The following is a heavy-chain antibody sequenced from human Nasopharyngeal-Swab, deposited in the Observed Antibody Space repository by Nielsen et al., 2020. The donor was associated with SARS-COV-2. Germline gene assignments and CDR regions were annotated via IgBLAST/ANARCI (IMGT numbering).Heavy chain of an antibody. J-gene: IGHJ6*03. Sequence: WIRQPPGKGLEWIGEINHSGSTNYNPSLKSRVTISVDTSKNQFSLKLSSVTAADTAVYYCARGVKYCSGGSCYSPIYYYYYMDVWGKGTMVTVSS. CDR2: INHSGST. CDR3: ARGVKYCSGGSCYSPIYYYYYMDV. V-gene: IGHV4-34*01. D-gene: IGHD2-15*01.